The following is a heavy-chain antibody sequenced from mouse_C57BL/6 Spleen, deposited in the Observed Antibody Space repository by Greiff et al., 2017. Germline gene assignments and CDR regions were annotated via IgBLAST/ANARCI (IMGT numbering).Heavy chain of an antibody. CDR1: GYTFTDYN. CDR2: INPNNGGT. J-gene: IGHJ1*03. Sequence: VQLKVSGPELVKPGASVKIPCKASGYTFTDYNMDWVKQSHGKSLEWIGDINPNNGGTIYNQKFKGKATLTVYKSSSTAYMELRSLTSEDTAVYYCARWGPWYFDVWGTGTTVTVSS. CDR3: ARWGPWYFDV. V-gene: IGHV1-18*01.